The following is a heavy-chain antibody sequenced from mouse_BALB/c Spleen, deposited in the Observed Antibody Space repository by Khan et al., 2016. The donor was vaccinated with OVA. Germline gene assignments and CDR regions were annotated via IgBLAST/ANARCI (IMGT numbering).Heavy chain of an antibody. CDR2: ISPGSGDT. V-gene: IGHV1-77*01. CDR3: ARRNYFGYTVAY. CDR1: GYTFTDYY. J-gene: IGHJ3*01. Sequence: QVQLKQSGAELARPGASVKLSCKASGYTFTDYYINWVKQRTGQGLEWIGEISPGSGDTYYNERLKGKATLTAEKSSSTAYMQLSSLTSEASAVYFCARRNYFGYTVAYWGQGTLVTVSA. D-gene: IGHD1-2*01.